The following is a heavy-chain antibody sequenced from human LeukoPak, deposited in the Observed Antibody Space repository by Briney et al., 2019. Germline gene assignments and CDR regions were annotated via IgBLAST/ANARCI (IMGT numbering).Heavy chain of an antibody. CDR1: GFTFSSCD. J-gene: IGHJ5*01. V-gene: IGHV3-13*01. CDR3: ARESLAGAIDS. D-gene: IGHD1-26*01. CDR2: IGTAGDT. Sequence: GGSLRLSCAASGFTFSSCDMLWVRQPTGKPLEWVSTIGTAGDTYYPDSVKGRFTFSRENAKNSLYLQMSSLRAEDTAVYYCARESLAGAIDSWGQGTLVTVSS.